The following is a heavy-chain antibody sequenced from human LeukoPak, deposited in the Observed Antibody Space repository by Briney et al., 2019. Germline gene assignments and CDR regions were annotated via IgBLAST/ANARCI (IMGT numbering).Heavy chain of an antibody. Sequence: SETLSLTCTVSGGSISSYYWSWIRQPPGKGLEWIGYIYYSGSTNYNPSLKSRVTISVDTSKNQFSLKLSSVTAADTAVYYCARDDTDFWSGSPNWFDPWGQGTLVTVSS. CDR3: ARDDTDFWSGSPNWFDP. D-gene: IGHD3-3*01. CDR1: GGSISSYY. V-gene: IGHV4-59*12. CDR2: IYYSGST. J-gene: IGHJ5*02.